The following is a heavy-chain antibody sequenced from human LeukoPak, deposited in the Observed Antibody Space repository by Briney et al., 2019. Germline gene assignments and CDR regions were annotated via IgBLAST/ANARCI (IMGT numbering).Heavy chain of an antibody. D-gene: IGHD2-2*01. CDR2: ISWNSGSI. CDR1: GFTFDDYA. Sequence: HPGGSLRLSCAASGFTFDDYAMHWVRQAPGKGLEWVSGISWNSGSIGYADSVKGRFTISRDNAKNSLYLQMNSLRAEDTAVYYCANHLACGSTSCPPFDSWGQGTLVTVSS. J-gene: IGHJ4*02. V-gene: IGHV3-9*01. CDR3: ANHLACGSTSCPPFDS.